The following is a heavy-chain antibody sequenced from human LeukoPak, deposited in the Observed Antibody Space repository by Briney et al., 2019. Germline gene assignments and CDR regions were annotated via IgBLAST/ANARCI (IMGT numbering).Heavy chain of an antibody. V-gene: IGHV4-38-2*02. CDR3: ARIFIRNGYSSYFDC. CDR2: VYQSGTT. J-gene: IGHJ4*02. D-gene: IGHD5-18*01. CDR1: GFSISSGHY. Sequence: SEALSLTCTVSGFSISSGHYWGWVRQPPGAGLEWIGSVYQSGTTYYNPSLKSRVTTSVDMSKNQFSLRLRPVTAADTAVYYCARIFIRNGYSSYFDCWGQGTLVTVSS.